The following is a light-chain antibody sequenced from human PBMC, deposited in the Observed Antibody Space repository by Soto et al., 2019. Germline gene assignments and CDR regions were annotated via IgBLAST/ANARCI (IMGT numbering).Light chain of an antibody. V-gene: IGKV1-9*01. CDR1: QGISSY. J-gene: IGKJ3*01. CDR2: AAS. CDR3: QQSSNWPLT. Sequence: IQLTQSPSSLSASVGDRVTITCRASQGISSYLAWYQQKPGKAPKLLIYAASTLQSGVPSRFSGSGSGTDFTLTISSLQPEDFATYYCQQSSNWPLTFGPGTKVDIK.